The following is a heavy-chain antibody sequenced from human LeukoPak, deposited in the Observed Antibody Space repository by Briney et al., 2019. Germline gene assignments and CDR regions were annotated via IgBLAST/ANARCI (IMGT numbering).Heavy chain of an antibody. V-gene: IGHV1-18*01. J-gene: IGHJ4*02. Sequence: GASVKVSCKASGYTFTSYGISWVRQAPGQGLEWMGWISAYNGNTNYAQKLQGRVTMTTDTSTSTAYMELRSLRSDDTAVYYCARAGLAQQWPYRKDYWGQGTLVTVSS. CDR3: ARAGLAQQWPYRKDY. CDR1: GYTFTSYG. D-gene: IGHD6-19*01. CDR2: ISAYNGNT.